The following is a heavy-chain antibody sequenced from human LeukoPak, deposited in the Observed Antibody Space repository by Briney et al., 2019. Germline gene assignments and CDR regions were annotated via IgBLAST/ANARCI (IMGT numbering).Heavy chain of an antibody. D-gene: IGHD3-9*01. CDR1: GFTFSSYS. CDR2: ISSSSSYI. J-gene: IGHJ4*02. V-gene: IGHV3-21*01. Sequence: GGSLRLSCAASGFTFSSYSMNWVRQAPGKGLEWVSSISSSSSYIYYADSVKGRFTISRDNAKNSLYLQMNSLRAEDTAVYYCAGDGILTGYLEYYFDYWGQGTLVTVSS. CDR3: AGDGILTGYLEYYFDY.